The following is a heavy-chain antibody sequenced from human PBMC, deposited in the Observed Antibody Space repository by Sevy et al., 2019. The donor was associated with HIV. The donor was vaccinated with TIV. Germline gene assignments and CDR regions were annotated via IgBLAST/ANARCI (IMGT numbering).Heavy chain of an antibody. CDR1: GFTFSSYW. J-gene: IGHJ4*02. V-gene: IGHV3-7*01. CDR2: VNPDGSAK. D-gene: IGHD5-12*01. Sequence: GGSLRLSCAVSGFTFSSYWMSWVRQAPGKGLEWVANVNPDGSAKNYVESVKGRFTISRDNAKSSLYLQMNSLRAEDTAVYYCARDLAHSAYDFQLGGQGTLVTVSS. CDR3: ARDLAHSAYDFQL.